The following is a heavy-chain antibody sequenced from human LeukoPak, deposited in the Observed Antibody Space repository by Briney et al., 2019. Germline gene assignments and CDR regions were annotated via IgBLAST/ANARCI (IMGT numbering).Heavy chain of an antibody. CDR2: ISGSGGST. V-gene: IGHV3-23*01. J-gene: IGHJ4*02. CDR1: GFTFSSYA. CDR3: AKVPRYYHDSSGYYLPPFFDY. Sequence: GGSLRLSCAASGFTFSSYAMSWVRQAPGKGLEWVSAISGSGGSTYYADSVKGRFTISRDNSKNTLYLQMNSLRAEDTAVYYCAKVPRYYHDSSGYYLPPFFDYWGQGTLVTVSS. D-gene: IGHD3-22*01.